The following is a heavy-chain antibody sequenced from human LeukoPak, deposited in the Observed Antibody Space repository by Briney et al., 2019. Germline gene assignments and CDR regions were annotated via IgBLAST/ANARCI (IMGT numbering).Heavy chain of an antibody. CDR1: GFTFSDAW. CDR2: IKRKSDGGTT. Sequence: GGSLRLSCAASGFTFSDAWMTWVRQAPGKGLEWVGRIKRKSDGGTTDYIAPVKDRFSISRDDSQNTLYLQMNSLKTEDTAVYYCAKAPRFLEWPSPFDYWGQGTLVTVSS. V-gene: IGHV3-15*01. J-gene: IGHJ4*02. D-gene: IGHD3-3*01. CDR3: AKAPRFLEWPSPFDY.